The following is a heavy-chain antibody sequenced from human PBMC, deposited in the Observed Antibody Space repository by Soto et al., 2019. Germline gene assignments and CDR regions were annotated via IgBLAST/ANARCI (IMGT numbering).Heavy chain of an antibody. Sequence: SETLSLTCTVSGGSISSYYWSWIRQPPGKGLEWIGYIYYSGSTNYNPSLKSRVTISVDTSKNQFSLKLSSVTAADTAVYYCASIFDGSWDYYFDYWGQETLLTISS. CDR2: IYYSGST. CDR1: GGSISSYY. J-gene: IGHJ4*02. D-gene: IGHD2-15*01. CDR3: ASIFDGSWDYYFDY. V-gene: IGHV4-59*08.